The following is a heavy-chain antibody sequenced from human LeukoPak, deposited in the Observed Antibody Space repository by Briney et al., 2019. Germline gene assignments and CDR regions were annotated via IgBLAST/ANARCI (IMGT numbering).Heavy chain of an antibody. D-gene: IGHD1-26*01. J-gene: IGHJ5*02. V-gene: IGHV1-2*02. CDR1: GYTFTDYH. CDR2: INPNNGDT. CDR3: ARPRSGSQTGFDP. Sequence: ASVKVSCKASGYTFTDYHMHWVRQAPGQGIELMGWINPNNGDTNYAQKFQGRVNITRDTSISTAYMELSRLTSDDTAVYYCARPRSGSQTGFDPWGQGTLVTVSS.